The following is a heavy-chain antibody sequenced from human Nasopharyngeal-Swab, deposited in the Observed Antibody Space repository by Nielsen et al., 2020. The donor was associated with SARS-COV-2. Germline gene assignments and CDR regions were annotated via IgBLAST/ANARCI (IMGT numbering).Heavy chain of an antibody. CDR3: AKGTGMTYRAIDY. D-gene: IGHD1-14*01. J-gene: IGHJ4*02. CDR2: ISRTYST. Sequence: GGSLRLSCAASGFTFSSYSMSWLRQAPGKGLEWVSAISRTYSTYYADSVRGRFTVSRDNSKNTLYLQMSSLRAEDTAVYYCAKGTGMTYRAIDYWGQGTLVTASS. CDR1: GFTFSSYS. V-gene: IGHV3-23*01.